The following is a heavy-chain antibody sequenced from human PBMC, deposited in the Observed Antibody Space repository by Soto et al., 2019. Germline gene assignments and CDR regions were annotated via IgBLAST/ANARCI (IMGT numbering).Heavy chain of an antibody. CDR3: ARVFSDILTGYYNWFDP. CDR1: GGTFSSYT. V-gene: IGHV1-69*02. D-gene: IGHD3-9*01. CDR2: IIPILGIA. Sequence: QVQLVQSGAEVKKPGSSVKVSCKASGGTFSSYTISWVRQAPGQGLEWMGRIIPILGIANYAQKFQGRVTITADKSTSTAYMELNSLRSEDTAVYYCARVFSDILTGYYNWFDPWGQGTLVTVAS. J-gene: IGHJ5*02.